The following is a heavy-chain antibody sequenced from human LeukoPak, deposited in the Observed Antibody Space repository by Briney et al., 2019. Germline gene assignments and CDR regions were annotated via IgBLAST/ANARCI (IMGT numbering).Heavy chain of an antibody. CDR2: ISGSCGST. Sequence: GGSLRLSCAASGFTFRSYAMSWVRQAPGKGLEWVSAISGSCGSTYYADSVKGRFTISRDNSKNTLYLQMNSLRAEDTAVYYCARDGSPRITIFGVVNNWFDPWGQGTLVTVSS. CDR3: ARDGSPRITIFGVVNNWFDP. D-gene: IGHD3-3*01. J-gene: IGHJ5*02. CDR1: GFTFRSYA. V-gene: IGHV3-23*01.